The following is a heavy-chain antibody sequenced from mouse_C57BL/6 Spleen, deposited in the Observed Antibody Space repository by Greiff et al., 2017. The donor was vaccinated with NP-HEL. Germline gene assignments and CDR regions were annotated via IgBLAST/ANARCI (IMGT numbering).Heavy chain of an antibody. CDR2: ISSGGDYI. CDR1: GFTFSSYA. CDR3: TRDGYYGSSKGYYYAMDY. V-gene: IGHV5-9-1*02. J-gene: IGHJ4*01. D-gene: IGHD1-1*01. Sequence: EVHLVESGEGLVKPGGSLKLSCAASGFTFSSYAMSWVRQTPEKRLEWVAYISSGGDYIYYADTVKGRFTISRDNARNTLYLQMSSLKSEDTAMYYCTRDGYYGSSKGYYYAMDYWGQGTSVTVSS.